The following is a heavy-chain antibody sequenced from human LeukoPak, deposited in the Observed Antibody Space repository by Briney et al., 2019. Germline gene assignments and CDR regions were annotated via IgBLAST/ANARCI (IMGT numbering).Heavy chain of an antibody. CDR1: GFTVSSNY. CDR3: AKAPYYYGSGSGIDY. D-gene: IGHD3-10*01. Sequence: PGGSLRLSCAASGFTVSSNYMSWVRQAPGKGLEWVSVIYSGGSTYYADSVKGRFTISRDNSKNTLYLQMNSLRAEDTAVYYCAKAPYYYGSGSGIDYWGQGTLVTVSS. J-gene: IGHJ4*02. V-gene: IGHV3-53*01. CDR2: IYSGGST.